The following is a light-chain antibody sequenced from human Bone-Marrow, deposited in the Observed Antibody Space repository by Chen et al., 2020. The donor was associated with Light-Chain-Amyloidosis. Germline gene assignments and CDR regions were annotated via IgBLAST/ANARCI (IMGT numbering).Light chain of an antibody. J-gene: IGLJ3*02. Sequence: NFMLTQPHSVSESPGKTVIIACTRSSGSIATNYVQWYQQRPGSSPTTVIYEDDQRPSGVPDRFSGSIYRSSNSASLTISGLKTEDEADYYCQSYQGSSQGVFGGGTKLTVL. CDR1: SGSIATNY. V-gene: IGLV6-57*01. CDR2: EDD. CDR3: QSYQGSSQGV.